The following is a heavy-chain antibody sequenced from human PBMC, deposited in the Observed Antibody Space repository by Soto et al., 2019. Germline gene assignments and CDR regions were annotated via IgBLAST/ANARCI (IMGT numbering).Heavy chain of an antibody. CDR3: ARDPGSAATLHHYWYFDL. D-gene: IGHD2-15*01. J-gene: IGHJ2*01. Sequence: QVQLVQSGAEVKKPGSSVKVSCKASGGTFSSYAISWVLQAPGQGREWMGGLIPIFGTANYAQKFQGRVTITADASTSTAYRERSCLRSEDTAVYYCARDPGSAATLHHYWYFDLWGRGTLVTVSS. V-gene: IGHV1-69*01. CDR1: GGTFSSYA. CDR2: LIPIFGTA.